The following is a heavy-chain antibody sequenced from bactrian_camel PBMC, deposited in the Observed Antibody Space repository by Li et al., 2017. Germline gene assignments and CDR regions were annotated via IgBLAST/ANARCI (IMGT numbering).Heavy chain of an antibody. Sequence: HVQLVESGGGLVQPGGSLGLSCTHSGYISSRHCMGWFRQAPGKEREAIAAISSGGRATTFDDSMKGRFTISRDNAQNTLYLQLNSLKPEDTAVYYCAADVMAVAGFLDDDRPDCGGQGTQVTVS. D-gene: IGHD6*01. J-gene: IGHJ4*01. CDR3: AADVMAVAGFLDDDRPDC. CDR1: GYISSRHC. CDR2: ISSGGRAT. V-gene: IGHV3-3*01.